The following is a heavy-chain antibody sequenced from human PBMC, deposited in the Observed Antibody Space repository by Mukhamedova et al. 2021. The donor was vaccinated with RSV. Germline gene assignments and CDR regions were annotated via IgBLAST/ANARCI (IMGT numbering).Heavy chain of an antibody. D-gene: IGHD4-11*01. J-gene: IGHJ4*02. Sequence: SSYYWVWIRQPPGKGLEWLGSTHYNGDTYYNPSLKSRLTISADTSKNQFSLNLRSVTASDTALYFCASDWGLQGHFYSCGQG. CDR2: THYNGDT. V-gene: IGHV4-39*07. CDR3: ASDWGLQGHFYS. CDR1: SSYY.